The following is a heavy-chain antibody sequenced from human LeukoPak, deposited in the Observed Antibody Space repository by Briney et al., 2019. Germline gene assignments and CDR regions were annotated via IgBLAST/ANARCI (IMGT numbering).Heavy chain of an antibody. Sequence: RGSLRLSCAASGFTFSDYYMSWIRQAPGKGLEWVSYISSSGSTIYYADSVKGRFTISRDNAKNSLYLQMNSLRAEDTAVYYCARDLRGENYDFWSGYRYYYYYYMDVWGKGTTVTVSS. D-gene: IGHD3-3*01. CDR2: ISSSGSTI. CDR1: GFTFSDYY. V-gene: IGHV3-11*01. J-gene: IGHJ6*03. CDR3: ARDLRGENYDFWSGYRYYYYYYMDV.